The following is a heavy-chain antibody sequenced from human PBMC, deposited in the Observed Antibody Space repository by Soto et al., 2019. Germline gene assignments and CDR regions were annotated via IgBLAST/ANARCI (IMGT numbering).Heavy chain of an antibody. Sequence: GGSLRLSCAASGFTFDDYAMHWVRQAPGKGLEWVSGITWDSGSIHYADSVKGRFTISRDNARNSLYLQMSSLRAEDTALYYCAKDVLAHSTDYYFDYWGQGTLVTVSS. J-gene: IGHJ4*02. D-gene: IGHD4-17*01. V-gene: IGHV3-9*01. CDR3: AKDVLAHSTDYYFDY. CDR1: GFTFDDYA. CDR2: ITWDSGSI.